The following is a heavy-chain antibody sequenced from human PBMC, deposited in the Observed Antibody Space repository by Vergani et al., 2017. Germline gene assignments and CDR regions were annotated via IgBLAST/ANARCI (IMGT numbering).Heavy chain of an antibody. D-gene: IGHD3-10*01. CDR3: TTAWGLYYLHGEYFQY. CDR2: ISGGGGDI. CDR1: GFTFSSYA. Sequence: EVQLLESGGGLVQPGGSLRLSCAASGFTFSSYAMSWVRQAPGKGLEWVSAISGGGGDIFYADSVKGRFTISRDNSKNTLFLQMNSLKDEDTAVYYCTTAWGLYYLHGEYFQYWGRGTLVSVSS. V-gene: IGHV3-23*01. J-gene: IGHJ1*01.